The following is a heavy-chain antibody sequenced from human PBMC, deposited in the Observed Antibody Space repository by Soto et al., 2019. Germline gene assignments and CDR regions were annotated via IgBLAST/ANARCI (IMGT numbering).Heavy chain of an antibody. Sequence: LGESLNISCKGSGYNFIDCWISWVRHMPGKGLEWMGRINPSDSSTKYSPSFQGHVAISGDKSISTAYLQWGSLKASDTAMYYCARIAGYCSSTTTCNNFAFVIWSQGTQVT. V-gene: IGHV5-10-1*01. CDR2: INPSDSST. D-gene: IGHD2-2*01. CDR1: GYNFIDCW. CDR3: ARIAGYCSSTTTCNNFAFVI. J-gene: IGHJ3*02.